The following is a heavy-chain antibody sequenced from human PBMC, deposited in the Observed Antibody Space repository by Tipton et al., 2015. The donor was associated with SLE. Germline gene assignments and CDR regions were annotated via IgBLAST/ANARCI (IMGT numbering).Heavy chain of an antibody. CDR3: ASLVGVSTSGAFDL. J-gene: IGHJ3*01. Sequence: TLSLTCAVYGGSFSGYYWNWIRQPPGKGLEWIGSIDYTGHTHYNPSLKSRVTISVDTSANQFSLKVTSVIAADTAMYYCASLVGVSTSGAFDLWGQGTMVTVSS. CDR2: IDYTGHT. D-gene: IGHD1-26*01. CDR1: GGSFSGYY. V-gene: IGHV4-34*01.